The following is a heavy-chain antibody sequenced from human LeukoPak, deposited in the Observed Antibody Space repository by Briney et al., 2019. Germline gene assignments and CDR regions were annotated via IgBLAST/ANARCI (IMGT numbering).Heavy chain of an antibody. CDR3: ARHSRVIVGAICAYDF. J-gene: IGHJ3*01. V-gene: IGHV4-38-2*01. CDR2: IHHSGTI. CDR1: GSSIYSDYF. Sequence: SETLSLTCAVSGSSIYSDYFWAWIRQPPGQGLEWIGRIHHSGTIYYNPSLRSRVTISVGTSENHFSLNLNSVTAADTALYYCARHSRVIVGAICAYDFWGQGTKVTVSS. D-gene: IGHD1-26*01.